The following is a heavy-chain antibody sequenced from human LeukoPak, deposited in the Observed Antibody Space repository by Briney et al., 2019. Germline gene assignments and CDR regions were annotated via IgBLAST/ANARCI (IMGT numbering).Heavy chain of an antibody. Sequence: KPGGSLRLSCAASGFTFSSYSMNWVRQAPGKGLEWVSSISSSSSYIYYADSVKGRFTISIDNAKNSLYLQMNSLRAEDTAVYYCARDLGDYNPQSYYYYYYGMDVWGQGTTVTVSS. CDR2: ISSSSSYI. CDR3: ARDLGDYNPQSYYYYYYGMDV. CDR1: GFTFSSYS. J-gene: IGHJ6*02. V-gene: IGHV3-21*01. D-gene: IGHD4-17*01.